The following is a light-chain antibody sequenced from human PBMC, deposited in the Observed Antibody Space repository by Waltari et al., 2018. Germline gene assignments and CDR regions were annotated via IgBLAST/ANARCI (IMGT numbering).Light chain of an antibody. CDR3: QSYDSSLSVYV. CDR1: SSNTGAGYD. V-gene: IGLV1-40*01. J-gene: IGLJ1*01. Sequence: QSVLTQPPSVSGAPGPRVTISCTGSSSNTGAGYDVLWYQQLPGTAPKLLIYVNSNRPSGVPDRFSGSKSGTSASLAITGLQAEDEADYYCQSYDSSLSVYVFGTGTKVTVL. CDR2: VNS.